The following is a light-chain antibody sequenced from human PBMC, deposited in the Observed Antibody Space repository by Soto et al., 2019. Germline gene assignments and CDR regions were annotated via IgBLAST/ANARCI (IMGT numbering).Light chain of an antibody. Sequence: DIQMTQSPSSLSASVGDRVTITCRASQGISTFLAWYQQRPGKVPRLLIYAASTLQSGVPSRFSGSGSGTDFTLTISSLQSEDFAVYYCQQYNNWPPYTFGQGTKVDIK. CDR3: QQYNNWPPYT. J-gene: IGKJ2*01. V-gene: IGKV1-27*01. CDR2: AAS. CDR1: QGISTF.